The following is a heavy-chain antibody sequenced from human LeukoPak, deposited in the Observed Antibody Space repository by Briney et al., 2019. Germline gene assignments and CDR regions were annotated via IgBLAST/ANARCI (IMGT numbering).Heavy chain of an antibody. J-gene: IGHJ4*02. CDR2: IYYSGST. Sequence: SETLSLTCTVSGGSISSYYWSWIRQPPGKGLEWIGYIYYSGSTNYNPSLKSRVTISVDTSKNQFSLKLSSVTAADTAVYYCARGGGYYYFDYWGQGTLVTVPS. D-gene: IGHD2-21*01. CDR3: ARGGGYYYFDY. CDR1: GGSISSYY. V-gene: IGHV4-59*01.